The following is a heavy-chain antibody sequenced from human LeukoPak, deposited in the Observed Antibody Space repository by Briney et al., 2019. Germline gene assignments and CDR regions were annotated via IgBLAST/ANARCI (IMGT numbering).Heavy chain of an antibody. J-gene: IGHJ4*02. CDR3: ARVPPPGATAFGVVDN. Sequence: PSETLSLTCAVYGVSFSDYYWTWIRQSPGKGLERIGEITHTGNTNYNPSLKSRVTLSVDTSKNQFSLKLNTVTAADTATYYCARVPPPGATAFGVVDNWGRGTLVTVSS. D-gene: IGHD3-16*01. CDR2: ITHTGNT. CDR1: GVSFSDYY. V-gene: IGHV4-34*01.